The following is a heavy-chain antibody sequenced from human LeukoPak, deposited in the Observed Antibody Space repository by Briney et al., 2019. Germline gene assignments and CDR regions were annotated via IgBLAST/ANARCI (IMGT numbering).Heavy chain of an antibody. CDR3: ARDTRRYFDWLPDAFDI. D-gene: IGHD3-9*01. CDR1: GFTFSNYA. CDR2: ISYDGSNK. Sequence: GGSLRLSCAASGFTFSNYALHWVRQAPGKGLEWVAVISYDGSNKFYADSVRGRFTISRDNSKNTLFLQMNSLRPEDTAVYYCARDTRRYFDWLPDAFDIWGQGTMVTVSS. J-gene: IGHJ3*02. V-gene: IGHV3-30*04.